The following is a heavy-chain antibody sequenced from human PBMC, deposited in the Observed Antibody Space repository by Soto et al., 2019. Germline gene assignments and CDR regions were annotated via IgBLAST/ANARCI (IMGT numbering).Heavy chain of an antibody. V-gene: IGHV1-2*02. CDR2: INPKFGDT. CDR3: ARTIAYYYGRGSGNGHGV. Sequence: QVQLVQSGAEVKEPGDSVRVSCEASGYTFTAYYIHWVRRAPGQGLEWMGWINPKFGDTTYAQDFQGRVSMTRDMSNSTVYMELSRMTSADTAIYYCARTIAYYYGRGSGNGHGVWGQGTTVTVFS. D-gene: IGHD3-10*02. J-gene: IGHJ6*02. CDR1: GYTFTAYY.